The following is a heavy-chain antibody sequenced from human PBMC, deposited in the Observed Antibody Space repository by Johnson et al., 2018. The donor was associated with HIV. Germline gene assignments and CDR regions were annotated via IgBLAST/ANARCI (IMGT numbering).Heavy chain of an antibody. CDR3: AKIIGYSSGLEI. CDR2: IRYDGSTK. J-gene: IGHJ3*02. D-gene: IGHD6-19*01. CDR1: GFTFSSYG. V-gene: IGHV3-30*02. Sequence: QVQLVESGGGVVQPGGSLRLSCAASGFTFSSYGMHWVRQAPGQGLVCVAFIRYDGSTKYYADSVKGRFTISRDNSKNTLYLQMNSLRAEDTAVYYCAKIIGYSSGLEIWGQGTMVTVSS.